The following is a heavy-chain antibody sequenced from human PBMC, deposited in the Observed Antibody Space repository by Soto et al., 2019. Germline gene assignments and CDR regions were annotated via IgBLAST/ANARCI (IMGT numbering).Heavy chain of an antibody. CDR2: IIPILGIA. J-gene: IGHJ4*02. V-gene: IGHV1-69*02. Sequence: ASVKVSCKASGGTFSSYTISWVRQAPGQGLGWMGRIIPILGIANYAQKFQGRVTITADKSTSTAYMELSSLRSEDTAVYYCAAMYTGDTAMVTGFDYWGQGTLVTVSS. CDR3: AAMYTGDTAMVTGFDY. CDR1: GGTFSSYT. D-gene: IGHD5-18*01.